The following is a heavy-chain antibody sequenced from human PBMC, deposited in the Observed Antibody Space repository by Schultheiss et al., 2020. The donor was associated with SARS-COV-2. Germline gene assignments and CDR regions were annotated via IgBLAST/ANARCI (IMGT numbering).Heavy chain of an antibody. CDR3: AAGEPSGLFDI. CDR1: GFTFTSSA. D-gene: IGHD3-16*01. Sequence: SVKVSCKASGFTFTSSAMQWVRQARGQRLEWIGWIVVGSGNTNYAQKFQGRVTITADKSTSTAYMELSSLRSDDTAVYYCAAGEPSGLFDIWGQGTMVTVSS. J-gene: IGHJ3*02. CDR2: IVVGSGNT. V-gene: IGHV1-58*02.